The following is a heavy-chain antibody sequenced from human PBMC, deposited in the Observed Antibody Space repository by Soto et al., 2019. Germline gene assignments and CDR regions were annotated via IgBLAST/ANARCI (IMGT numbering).Heavy chain of an antibody. D-gene: IGHD6-6*01. J-gene: IGHJ6*02. CDR3: VKDQIAARTYYYYGMDV. CDR2: ISSNGGST. CDR1: GFTFSSYA. V-gene: IGHV3-64D*08. Sequence: GGSLRLSCSASGFTFSSYAMHWVRQAPGKVLEYVSAISSNGGSTYYADSVKGRFTISRDNSKNTLYLQMSSLRAEDTAVYYCVKDQIAARTYYYYGMDVWGQGTTVTVSS.